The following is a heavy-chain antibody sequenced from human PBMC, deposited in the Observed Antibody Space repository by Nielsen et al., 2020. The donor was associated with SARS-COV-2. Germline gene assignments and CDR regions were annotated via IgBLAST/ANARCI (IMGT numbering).Heavy chain of an antibody. J-gene: IGHJ4*02. CDR3: ARGDMAREGDADY. CDR1: GGTSNTYA. Sequence: SVKVSCKASGGTSNTYAITWVRQAPGQGLEWMGRIIPILGVPRYAQKFQGRVTISADKSTSTAYMGLSSLTSEDTAVYYCARGDMAREGDADYWGQGTLVTVSS. CDR2: IIPILGVP. D-gene: IGHD5-24*01. V-gene: IGHV1-69*04.